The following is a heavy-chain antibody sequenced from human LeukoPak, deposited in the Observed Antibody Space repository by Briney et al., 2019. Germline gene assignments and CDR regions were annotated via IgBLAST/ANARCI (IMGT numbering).Heavy chain of an antibody. Sequence: SQTLSLTCVISGDSVSTNSAAWNWIRQSPSRGLEWLGRTYYRSKWYNDYAVSVKTRITINPDTSKNQFSLQVNSVTPEDTAIYYCARDTSLNYYGSGSYYTLDCWGQGTLVTVSS. CDR2: TYYRSKWYN. V-gene: IGHV6-1*01. CDR1: GDSVSTNSAA. D-gene: IGHD3-10*01. CDR3: ARDTSLNYYGSGSYYTLDC. J-gene: IGHJ4*02.